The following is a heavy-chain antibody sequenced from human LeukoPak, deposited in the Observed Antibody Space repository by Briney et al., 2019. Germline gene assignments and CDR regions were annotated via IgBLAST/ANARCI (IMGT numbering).Heavy chain of an antibody. CDR1: GDSVSSNSS. CDR2: TYYRSKWYN. D-gene: IGHD1-26*01. CDR3: ARRSGVGASPFDY. V-gene: IGHV6-1*01. J-gene: IGHJ4*02. Sequence: SQTLSLACAISGDSVSSNSSWNWIRQSPSRGLEWLGRTYYRSKWYNDYVVSVKSRININPDTSKNQFSLKLSSVTAADTAVYFCARRSGVGASPFDYWGQGTLVTVSS.